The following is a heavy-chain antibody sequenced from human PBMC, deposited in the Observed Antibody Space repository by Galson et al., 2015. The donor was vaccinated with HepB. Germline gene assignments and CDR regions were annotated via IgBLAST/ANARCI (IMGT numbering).Heavy chain of an antibody. CDR1: GFTFSDYW. Sequence: SLRLSFAASGFTFSDYWMHWVRQAPGKGLLWVSYISADGTRTKYADSVKGRFTISRDNAKNTVYLQMNSLRAEDTAVYYCAREFAFGCGSYSNWGQGSLVTVSS. J-gene: IGHJ4*02. CDR3: AREFAFGCGSYSN. D-gene: IGHD6-19*01. V-gene: IGHV3-74*01. CDR2: ISADGTRT.